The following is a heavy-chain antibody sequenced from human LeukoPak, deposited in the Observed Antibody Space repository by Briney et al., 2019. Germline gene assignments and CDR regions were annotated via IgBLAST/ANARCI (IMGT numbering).Heavy chain of an antibody. V-gene: IGHV1-8*01. CDR3: ARSFGIVATISYYYYYYGMDV. J-gene: IGHJ6*02. D-gene: IGHD5-12*01. Sequence: ASVKVSCKASGYTFTSYDINWVRQATGQGLEWMGWMNPNSGNTGYAQKFQGRVTMTRNTFISTAYMELSSLRSEDTAVYYCARSFGIVATISYYYYYYGMDVWGQGTTVTVSS. CDR2: MNPNSGNT. CDR1: GYTFTSYD.